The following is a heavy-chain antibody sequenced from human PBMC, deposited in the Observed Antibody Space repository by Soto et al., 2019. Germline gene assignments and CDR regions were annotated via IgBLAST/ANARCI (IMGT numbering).Heavy chain of an antibody. J-gene: IGHJ6*02. CDR2: IKSDGSGT. Sequence: GLQRHCYTAAEGTFRNFWEHCVRQEQGKGLVWVSRIKSDGSGTSYADSVKGRLTISRDNAKNSLLLQMNSLRADDTAVYYCARSEYPFPYYYYGLDVCALATSVTGSS. V-gene: IGHV3-74*01. CDR1: EGTFRNFW. D-gene: IGHD2-2*02. CDR3: ARSEYPFPYYYYGLDV.